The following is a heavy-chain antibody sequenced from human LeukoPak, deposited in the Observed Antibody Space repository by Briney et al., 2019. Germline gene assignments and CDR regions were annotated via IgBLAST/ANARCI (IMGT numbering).Heavy chain of an antibody. CDR2: INHSGST. J-gene: IGHJ4*02. CDR3: ARAELVHPRIGFDY. Sequence: SETLSLTCAVYGGSFSGYYWSWIRQPPGKGLEWIGEINHSGSTNYNPSLKSRVTISVDTSKNQFSLKLSSVTAADTAVYYCARAELVHPRIGFDYWGQGTLVTVSS. D-gene: IGHD6-13*01. CDR1: GGSFSGYY. V-gene: IGHV4-34*01.